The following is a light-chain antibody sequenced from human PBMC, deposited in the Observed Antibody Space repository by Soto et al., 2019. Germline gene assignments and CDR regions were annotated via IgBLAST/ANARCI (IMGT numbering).Light chain of an antibody. CDR1: QSVSSN. CDR2: GAF. J-gene: IGKJ1*01. V-gene: IGKV3-15*01. CDR3: QQYGSSPWT. Sequence: EILMTQSPVTLSVSPGERATLSCRASQSVSSNLAWYQQKPGQAPSLLIYGAFTRATGIPARFSGTGSGTEFTLTISSLQSEDFALYYCQQYGSSPWTFGQGTKVDIK.